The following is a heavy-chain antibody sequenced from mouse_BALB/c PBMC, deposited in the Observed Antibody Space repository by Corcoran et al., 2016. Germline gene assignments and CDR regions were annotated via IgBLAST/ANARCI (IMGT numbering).Heavy chain of an antibody. CDR3: ARWDWYFDV. Sequence: EVQLQQSGADLVKPGASVKLSCTASGFNIKDTYMHWVKQRPEQGLEWIGRIDPANGNTKYDPKFQGKATIKADTSSNTAYLQLSSLTSEDTAVYYCARWDWYFDVWGAGTTVTVSS. V-gene: IGHV14-3*02. J-gene: IGHJ1*01. CDR1: GFNIKDTY. CDR2: IDPANGNT.